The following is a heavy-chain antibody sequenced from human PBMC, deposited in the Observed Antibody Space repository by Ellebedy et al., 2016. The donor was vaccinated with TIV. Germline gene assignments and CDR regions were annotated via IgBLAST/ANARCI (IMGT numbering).Heavy chain of an antibody. V-gene: IGHV3-21*01. Sequence: PGGSLRLSCAASGFTFISYAMNWVRQAPGKGLEWFSYIDGSGGFIKYADSVKGRFTISRDNAKNSLYLQMTSLRAEDTAVYYCARVSSGSYKTDFDYWGQGILVTVSS. J-gene: IGHJ4*02. CDR2: IDGSGGFI. D-gene: IGHD1-26*01. CDR3: ARVSSGSYKTDFDY. CDR1: GFTFISYA.